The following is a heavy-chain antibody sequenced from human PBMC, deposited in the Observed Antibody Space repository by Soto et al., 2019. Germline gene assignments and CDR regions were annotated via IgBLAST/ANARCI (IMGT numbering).Heavy chain of an antibody. CDR2: TRNKANSYTT. D-gene: IGHD2-15*01. CDR1: GFTFSDHY. V-gene: IGHV3-72*01. J-gene: IGHJ3*02. Sequence: GGSLRLSCAASGFTFSDHYMDWVRQAPGKGLEWVGRTRNKANSYTTEYAASVKGRFTISRDDSKNSLYLQMNSLKTEDTAVYYCAADCSGGSCYPLDAFDIWGQGTMVTVSS. CDR3: AADCSGGSCYPLDAFDI.